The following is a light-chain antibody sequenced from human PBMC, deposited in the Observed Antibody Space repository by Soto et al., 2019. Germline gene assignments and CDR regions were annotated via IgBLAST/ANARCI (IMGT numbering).Light chain of an antibody. J-gene: IGKJ1*01. CDR1: QGISTY. V-gene: IGKV1-39*01. CDR3: PQSDSTPRT. CDR2: AAS. Sequence: DIQMTQSPSSLSASVGDRVTITCRASQGISTYLSWYQQKPGKAPKLLIYAASSLQNGVLSRFSGSGAGTDCTLIISSLQPEDVATDYCPQSDSTPRTFCQGTKVDIK.